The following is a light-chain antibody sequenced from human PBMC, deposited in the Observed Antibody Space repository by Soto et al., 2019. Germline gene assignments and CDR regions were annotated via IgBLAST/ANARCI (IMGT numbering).Light chain of an antibody. Sequence: DIQMTQSPSSLSASVGDRVTITCRASEGISTFLHWYQQRPGQAPKLLIYDSSDLQPGVPSRFRVSESGPDFTLTITSLQPADFATYYCQQSYSCPPTFGQGTKV. CDR2: DSS. V-gene: IGKV1-39*01. CDR3: QQSYSCPPT. CDR1: EGISTF. J-gene: IGKJ1*01.